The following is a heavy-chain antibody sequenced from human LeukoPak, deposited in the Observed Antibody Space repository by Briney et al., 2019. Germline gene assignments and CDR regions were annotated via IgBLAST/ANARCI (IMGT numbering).Heavy chain of an antibody. V-gene: IGHV4-39*01. CDR1: GGSIRRNSYY. D-gene: IGHD6-19*01. CDR2: VHHSGST. Sequence: SETLSLTCTVSGGSIRRNSYYWGWIRQPPGKGLEWLGSVHHSGSTYDNPSLKSRVTISVDTSKNQFSLKLISVTAADTAVYYCARRSTVAGRGRFDPWGQGTLVTVSS. J-gene: IGHJ5*02. CDR3: ARRSTVAGRGRFDP.